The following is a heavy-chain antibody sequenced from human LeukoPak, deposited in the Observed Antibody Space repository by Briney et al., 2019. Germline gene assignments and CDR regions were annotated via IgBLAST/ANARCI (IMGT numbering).Heavy chain of an antibody. CDR1: GFTFDDYA. V-gene: IGHV3-9*01. Sequence: PGGSLRLSCAASGFTFDDYAMHWVRQAPGKGLEWVSGISWNSGSIGYADSVKGRFTISRDNAKNSLYLQMNSLRAEDTALYYCAKDKGQDSSGWHDYWGQGTLVTVSS. CDR3: AKDKGQDSSGWHDY. CDR2: ISWNSGSI. J-gene: IGHJ4*02. D-gene: IGHD6-19*01.